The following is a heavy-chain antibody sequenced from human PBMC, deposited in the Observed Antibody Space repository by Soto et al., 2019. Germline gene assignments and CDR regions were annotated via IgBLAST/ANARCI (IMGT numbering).Heavy chain of an antibody. D-gene: IGHD5-18*01. CDR3: AREGYSYGPIDY. CDR1: GGTFSSYA. CDR2: IIPIFGTA. V-gene: IGHV1-69*13. J-gene: IGHJ4*02. Sequence: GASVKVSCKASGGTFSSYAISWVRQAPGQGLEWMGGIIPIFGTANYAQKFQGRVTITADESTSTAYMELSSLRSEDTAVYYCAREGYSYGPIDYWGQGTLVTVSS.